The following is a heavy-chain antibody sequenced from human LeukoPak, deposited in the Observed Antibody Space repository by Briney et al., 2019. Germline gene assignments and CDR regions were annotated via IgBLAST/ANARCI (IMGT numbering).Heavy chain of an antibody. J-gene: IGHJ6*03. CDR1: GYTFTSYY. D-gene: IGHD6-13*01. Sequence: GASVKVSCKASGYTFTSYYMHWVRQAPGQGLEWIGIINPSGGSTSYAQKFQGRVTMTRDTSTSTVYMELSSLRSEDTAVYYCARGWSSSTVGTYYYYYYYMDVWGRGTTVTVSS. V-gene: IGHV1-46*01. CDR2: INPSGGST. CDR3: ARGWSSSTVGTYYYYYYYMDV.